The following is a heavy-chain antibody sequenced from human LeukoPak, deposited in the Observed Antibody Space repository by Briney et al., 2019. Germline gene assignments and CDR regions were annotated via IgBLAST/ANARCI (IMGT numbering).Heavy chain of an antibody. CDR3: ARDRRAGYSSGYFDY. V-gene: IGHV6-1*01. D-gene: IGHD6-19*01. J-gene: IGHJ4*02. CDR1: GDSVSSINAA. Sequence: SQTLSLTCAISGDSVSSINAAWNWMRQSPSRGLEWLGRAYYRSKWYYDFAESVKSRITINPDTSKNQFSLQLDSVTPEDAAVYYYARDRRAGYSSGYFDYWGQGTLVTVSS. CDR2: AYYRSKWYY.